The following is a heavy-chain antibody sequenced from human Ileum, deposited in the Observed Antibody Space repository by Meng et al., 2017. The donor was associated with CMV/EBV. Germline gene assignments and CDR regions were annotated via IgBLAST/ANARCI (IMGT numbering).Heavy chain of an antibody. D-gene: IGHD3-16*01. CDR2: IYHGGST. CDR1: GDSITSFY. CDR3: ARGPGGFGDFNFDY. V-gene: IGHV4-4*07. Sequence: QVQLQESGPGLVKPSETLPLPCTVSGDSITSFYWSWIRQPAGKALEWIGRIYHGGSTNYNPSLKSRVTLSVDTSKNQFSMRLTSVTAADTAVYYCARGPGGFGDFNFDYWGQGTLVTVSS. J-gene: IGHJ4*02.